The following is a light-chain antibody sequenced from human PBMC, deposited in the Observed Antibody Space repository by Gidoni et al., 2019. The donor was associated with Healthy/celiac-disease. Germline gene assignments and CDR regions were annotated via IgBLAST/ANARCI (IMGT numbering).Light chain of an antibody. V-gene: IGLV1-47*01. CDR1: SSNIGSNY. J-gene: IGLJ2*01. CDR3: AAWDDSLSGHVV. Sequence: QSVLTQPPSASGTPGQRVTISCSGSSSNIGSNYVYWYQQLPGTAPKLLIYRNNQRPLGVPDRFSGSKSGTSAYLAISGLRSEDEADYYCAAWDDSLSGHVVFGGGTKLTVL. CDR2: RNN.